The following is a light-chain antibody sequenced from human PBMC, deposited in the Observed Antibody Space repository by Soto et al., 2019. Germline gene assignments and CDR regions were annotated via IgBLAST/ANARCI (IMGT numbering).Light chain of an antibody. CDR2: GAS. J-gene: IGKJ1*01. CDR3: QQYGSSPGT. V-gene: IGKV3-20*01. CDR1: QSVSSNY. Sequence: EIVLTQSPGTLSLSPGERATLSCRASQSVSSNYLAGYQQKPGQTPRLLIYGASSRATGIPLRFSGSGSGTDFTLTISRLEPEDFAVYYCQQYGSSPGTCGQGTQVEIK.